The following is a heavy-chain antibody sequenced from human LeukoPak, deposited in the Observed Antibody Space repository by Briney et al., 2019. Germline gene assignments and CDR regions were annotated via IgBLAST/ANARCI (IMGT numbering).Heavy chain of an antibody. D-gene: IGHD3-22*01. CDR3: AREPGGYYDSSGFLDD. J-gene: IGHJ4*02. CDR1: GFTFSSYW. CDR2: INSDGSIT. V-gene: IGHV3-74*01. Sequence: GGSLRLSCATSGFTFSSYWMHWVRQVPGRGLVWVSRINSDGSITDYAGSVKGRFTIARDTAQNTLHLQMNSLRVEDTAMYYCAREPGGYYDSSGFLDDWGQGTLVTVSS.